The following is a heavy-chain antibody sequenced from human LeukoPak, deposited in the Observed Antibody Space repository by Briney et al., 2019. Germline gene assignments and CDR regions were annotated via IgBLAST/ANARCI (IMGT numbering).Heavy chain of an antibody. CDR2: INPNSGGT. CDR1: GYTFTGYY. CDR3: ARDPYYYDSSDYPDAFDI. Sequence: ASVKVSCKASGYTFTGYYMHWVRQAPGQGLEWMGWINPNSGGTNYAQKFQGRVTMTRDTSISTAYMELSRLRSDDTAVYYCARDPYYYDSSDYPDAFDIWGQGTMVTVSS. V-gene: IGHV1-2*02. D-gene: IGHD3-22*01. J-gene: IGHJ3*02.